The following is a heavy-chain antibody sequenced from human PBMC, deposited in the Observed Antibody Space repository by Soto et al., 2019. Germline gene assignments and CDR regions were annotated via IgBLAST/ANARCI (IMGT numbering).Heavy chain of an antibody. CDR1: GGSVSSGSYY. J-gene: IGHJ4*02. CDR2: IYYSEST. D-gene: IGHD6-6*01. Sequence: SETLSLTCTVSGGSVSSGSYYWSWIRQPPGKGLEWIGYIYYSESTNYNPSLKSRVTISVDTSKNQFSLKLSSVTAADTAVYYCAREYSSSSSFDYWGQGTLVTVSS. CDR3: AREYSSSSSFDY. V-gene: IGHV4-61*01.